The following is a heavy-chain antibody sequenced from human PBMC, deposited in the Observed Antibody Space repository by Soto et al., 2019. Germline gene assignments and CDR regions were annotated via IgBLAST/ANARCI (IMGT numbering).Heavy chain of an antibody. CDR1: GYTFTSYD. CDR3: ARGVDGVRLRYFDWLSNLYYYYYYMDV. J-gene: IGHJ6*03. D-gene: IGHD3-9*01. V-gene: IGHV1-8*01. Sequence: ASVKVSCKASGYTFTSYDINWVRQATGQGLEWMGWMNPNCGNTGYAQKFQGRVTMTRNTSISTAHMELSSLRSEDTAVYYCARGVDGVRLRYFDWLSNLYYYYYYMDVWGKGTTITVSS. CDR2: MNPNCGNT.